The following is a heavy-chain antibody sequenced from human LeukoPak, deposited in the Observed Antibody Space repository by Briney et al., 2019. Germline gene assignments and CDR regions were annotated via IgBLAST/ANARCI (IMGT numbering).Heavy chain of an antibody. D-gene: IGHD6-19*01. CDR1: GDSISSGGYW. CDR3: ARALAVAGLDY. CDR2: IYHSGST. Sequence: SETLSLTCAVSGDSISSGGYWWSWIRQHPGKGLEWIGYIYHSGSTYYNPSLKSRVTISVDRSKNQFSLKLSSVTAADTAVYYCARALAVAGLDYWGQGTLVTVSS. J-gene: IGHJ4*02. V-gene: IGHV4-30-2*01.